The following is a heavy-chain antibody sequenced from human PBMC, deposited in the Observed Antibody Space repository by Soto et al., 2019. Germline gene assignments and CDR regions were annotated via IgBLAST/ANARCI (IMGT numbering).Heavy chain of an antibody. D-gene: IGHD2-2*01. CDR2: ISVYNNNT. Sequence: QVQLVPSGAEVKKPAASVKVSCKTSGFTFTKDGISWVRQAPGQGLEWMGWISVYNNNTKYAQKVQGRVAMTTDTSTSTASMELRTLRSDATAVYYCARRSMHACPDGFDPWGQGTLVTVSS. J-gene: IGHJ5*02. V-gene: IGHV1-18*01. CDR3: ARRSMHACPDGFDP. CDR1: GFTFTKDG.